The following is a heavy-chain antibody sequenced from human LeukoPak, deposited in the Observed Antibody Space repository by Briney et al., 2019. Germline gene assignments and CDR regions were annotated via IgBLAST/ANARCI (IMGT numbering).Heavy chain of an antibody. V-gene: IGHV4-59*12. CDR2: IYYSGST. J-gene: IGHJ4*02. CDR1: GGSISSYY. D-gene: IGHD3-22*01. Sequence: PSETLSLTCTVSGGSISSYYWSWIRQPPGKGLEWIGYIYYSGSTNYNPSLKSRVTISVDTSKNQFSLKLSSVTAADTAVYYCARDGSVSSGYPNYWGQGTLVTVSS. CDR3: ARDGSVSSGYPNY.